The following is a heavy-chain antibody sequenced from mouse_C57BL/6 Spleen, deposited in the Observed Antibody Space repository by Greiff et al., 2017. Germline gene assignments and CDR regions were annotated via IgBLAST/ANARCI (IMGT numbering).Heavy chain of an antibody. CDR3: AITGTGAMDY. Sequence: QVQLQQSGTELVKPGASVKLSCKASGYTFTSYWMHWVKQRPGQGLEWIGNINPSNGGTNYNEKFKDKATLSVDKSSSTAYMQLSSLTSEDSAVYDCAITGTGAMDYWGQGTSVTVSS. V-gene: IGHV1-53*01. D-gene: IGHD4-1*01. J-gene: IGHJ4*01. CDR2: INPSNGGT. CDR1: GYTFTSYW.